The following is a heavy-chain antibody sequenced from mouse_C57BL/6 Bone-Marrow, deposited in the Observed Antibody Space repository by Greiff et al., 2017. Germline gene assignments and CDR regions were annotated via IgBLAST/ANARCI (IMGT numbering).Heavy chain of an antibody. Sequence: VQLQQSGAELARPGASVKLSCKASGYTFTSYGISWVKQRTGQGLEWIGEIYPRSRNTYYNEKFKGKATLTADKSSSTAYMELRSLTSEDSAVYFCARYRYYGSSDYWGQGTTLTVSS. J-gene: IGHJ2*01. CDR1: GYTFTSYG. CDR3: ARYRYYGSSDY. V-gene: IGHV1-81*01. CDR2: IYPRSRNT. D-gene: IGHD1-1*01.